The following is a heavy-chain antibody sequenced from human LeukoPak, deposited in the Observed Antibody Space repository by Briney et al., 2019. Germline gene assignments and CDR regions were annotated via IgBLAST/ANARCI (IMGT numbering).Heavy chain of an antibody. D-gene: IGHD2-15*01. V-gene: IGHV1-2*02. CDR2: INPNSGGT. CDR1: GYTFTDYY. J-gene: IGHJ4*02. CDR3: ARDLGRIRSGGTWAGGY. Sequence: GASVKVSCKASGYTFTDYYMHWVRQAPGQGLEGMGGINPNSGGTNYAQKFQGRVTMTRDTSSSTAYMELSRLRSDDTAVYYCARDLGRIRSGGTWAGGYWGQGTLVTVSS.